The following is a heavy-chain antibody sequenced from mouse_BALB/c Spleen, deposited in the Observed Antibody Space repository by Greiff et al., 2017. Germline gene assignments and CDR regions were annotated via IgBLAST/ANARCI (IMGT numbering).Heavy chain of an antibody. D-gene: IGHD1-1*01. J-gene: IGHJ4*01. V-gene: IGHV2-9*02. CDR3: ARGLHYYGSSYDAMDY. Sequence: VKLVESGPGLVAPSQSLSITCTVSGFSLTSYGVHWVRQPPGKGLEWLGVIWAGGSTNYNSALMSRLSISKDNSKSQVFLKMNSLQTDDTAMYYCARGLHYYGSSYDAMDYWGQGTSVTVSS. CDR2: IWAGGST. CDR1: GFSLTSYG.